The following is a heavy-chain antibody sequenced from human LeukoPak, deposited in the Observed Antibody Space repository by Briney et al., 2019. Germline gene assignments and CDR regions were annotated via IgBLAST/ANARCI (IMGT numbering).Heavy chain of an antibody. D-gene: IGHD3-16*01. CDR1: GFTFSSYG. V-gene: IGHV3-30*02. CDR3: AKGGGGRLIYYYYMDV. J-gene: IGHJ6*03. Sequence: GGTLRLSCAASGFTFSSYGIHWVRQAPGKGLEWVAFIRYDGSNKYYTDSVKGRFTISRDNSKNTLYLQMNSLRAEDMALYYCAKGGGGRLIYYYYMDVWGKGTTVTVSS. CDR2: IRYDGSNK.